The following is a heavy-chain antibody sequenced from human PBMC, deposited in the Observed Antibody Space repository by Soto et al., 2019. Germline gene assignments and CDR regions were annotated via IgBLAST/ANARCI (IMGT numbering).Heavy chain of an antibody. CDR1: GGSISSYY. D-gene: IGHD4-17*01. CDR2: IYTSGST. Sequence: PSETLSLTCTVSGGSISSYYWSWIRQPAGKGLEWIGRIYTSGSTNYNPSLKSRVTMSVDTSKNQFSLKLSSVTAADTAVYYCARDLRGEMGVTTSFYYGMDVWGQGTTVTVSS. CDR3: ARDLRGEMGVTTSFYYGMDV. V-gene: IGHV4-4*07. J-gene: IGHJ6*02.